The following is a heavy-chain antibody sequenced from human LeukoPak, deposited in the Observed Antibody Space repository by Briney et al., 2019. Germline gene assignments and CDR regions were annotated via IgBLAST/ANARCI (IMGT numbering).Heavy chain of an antibody. CDR3: AMTVGARPYYFDY. CDR2: ISSSSSTI. J-gene: IGHJ4*02. D-gene: IGHD4-23*01. Sequence: PGGSLRLSCAASGFTFSDYYMSWIRQAPGKGLEWVSYISSSSSTIYYADSVKGRFTISRDNAKNSLFLQMNSLRAEDTAVYYCAMTVGARPYYFDYWGQGTLVTVSS. CDR1: GFTFSDYY. V-gene: IGHV3-11*04.